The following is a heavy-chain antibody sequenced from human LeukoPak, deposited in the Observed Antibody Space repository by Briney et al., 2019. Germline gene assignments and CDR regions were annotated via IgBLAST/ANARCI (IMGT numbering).Heavy chain of an antibody. CDR3: ARDLYERDSSGHYGGGFDY. Sequence: ASAKVSCKASGYTFTSYYLHWVRQAPGQGLEWMGIINPSGGSPTYAQKIQGRVTMTRDTSTSAVYMELSSLTSEDTAVYYCARDLYERDSSGHYGGGFDYWGQGTLVAVSS. D-gene: IGHD3-22*01. CDR1: GYTFTSYY. V-gene: IGHV1-46*01. J-gene: IGHJ4*02. CDR2: INPSGGSP.